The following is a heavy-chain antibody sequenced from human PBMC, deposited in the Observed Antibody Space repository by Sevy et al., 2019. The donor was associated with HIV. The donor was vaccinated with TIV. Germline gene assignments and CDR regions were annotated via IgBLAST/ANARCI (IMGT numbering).Heavy chain of an antibody. CDR3: ARVRYNYGSYYFDY. CDR1: TFTFSDYY. CDR2: ISSGGSNK. V-gene: IGHV3-11*01. D-gene: IGHD5-18*01. Sequence: GGSLRLSCAASTFTFSDYYMTWIRQAPGKGLEWVSHISSGGSNKYYADSVKGHFTISRDNAKNSLYLQMNSLRVEDTALYYCARVRYNYGSYYFDYWGQGTLVTVSS. J-gene: IGHJ4*02.